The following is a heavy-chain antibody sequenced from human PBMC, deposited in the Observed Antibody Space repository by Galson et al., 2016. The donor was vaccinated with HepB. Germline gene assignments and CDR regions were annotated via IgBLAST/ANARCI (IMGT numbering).Heavy chain of an antibody. V-gene: IGHV5-51*01. CDR1: GFTFTTYW. Sequence: SLRLSCAASGFTFTTYWMSWVRQMPGKGLEWMGIIYPGDFDIRYGPSFQGHVTISVDKSISTAYLQWSSLEASDTAMYYCARSLTGSYDFWGAIYNYYAMDVWGQGTAVIVS. CDR3: ARSLTGSYDFWGAIYNYYAMDV. D-gene: IGHD3-3*01. J-gene: IGHJ6*02. CDR2: IYPGDFDI.